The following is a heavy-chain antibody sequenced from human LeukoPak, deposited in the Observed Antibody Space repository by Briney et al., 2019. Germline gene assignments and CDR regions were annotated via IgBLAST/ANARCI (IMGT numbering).Heavy chain of an antibody. Sequence: TGGSLRLSCAASGFMFSTYWMSWVRQAPGKGLEWVANIKQDGSEKNYVDSVKGRFTISRDNSRNTLYLQMNDLRPEDTAVYSCAKQSPYGGRFGVDDDWGRGTLVTVSS. CDR2: IKQDGSEK. D-gene: IGHD1-26*01. CDR3: AKQSPYGGRFGVDDD. J-gene: IGHJ4*02. CDR1: GFMFSTYW. V-gene: IGHV3-7*03.